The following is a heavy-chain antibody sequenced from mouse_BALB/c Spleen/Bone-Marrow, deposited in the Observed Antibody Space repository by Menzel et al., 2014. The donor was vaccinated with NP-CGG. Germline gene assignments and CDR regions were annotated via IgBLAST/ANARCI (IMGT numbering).Heavy chain of an antibody. J-gene: IGHJ3*01. D-gene: IGHD1-1*01. CDR2: IDPSDSET. CDR3: ASYGSSPAWFAY. Sequence: QVQLQQSGPQLVRPGASVKISCKASGYSFTSYWMHWVKQRPGQGLEWIGMIDPSDSETRLNQMFKDKATLTVDKSSSTAYMQLSSSTSEDSAVYYCASYGSSPAWFAYWGQGTLVTVSA. CDR1: GYSFTSYW. V-gene: IGHV1S127*01.